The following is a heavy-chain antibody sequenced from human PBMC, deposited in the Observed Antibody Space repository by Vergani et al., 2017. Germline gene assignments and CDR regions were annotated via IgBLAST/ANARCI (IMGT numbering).Heavy chain of an antibody. CDR1: GGSISSGGYY. CDR3: ARHNDILTGDYMDV. J-gene: IGHJ6*03. CDR2: IYYSGST. Sequence: QVQLQQWGAGLLKPSETLSLTCAVSGGSISSGGYYWSWIRQHPGKGLEWIGYIYYSGSTYYNPSLKSRVTMSVDTSKNQFSLKLSSVTAADTAVYYCARHNDILTGDYMDVWGKGTTVTVSS. D-gene: IGHD3-9*01. V-gene: IGHV4-31*11.